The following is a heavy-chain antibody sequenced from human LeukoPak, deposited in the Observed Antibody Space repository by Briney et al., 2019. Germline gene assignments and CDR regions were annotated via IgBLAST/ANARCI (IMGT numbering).Heavy chain of an antibody. CDR2: ISTSGGLSSV. V-gene: IGHV3-21*04. J-gene: IGHJ5*02. D-gene: IGHD3-10*01. Sequence: GGSLRLSCAASGFIFSSFSVNWVRQAPGKGLEWVSSISTSGGLSSVYYADSVKGRFTISRDNSKNTLYLQMNSLRAEDTAVYYCAKDRFLPGDDTWGQGTLVTVSS. CDR3: AKDRFLPGDDT. CDR1: GFIFSSFS.